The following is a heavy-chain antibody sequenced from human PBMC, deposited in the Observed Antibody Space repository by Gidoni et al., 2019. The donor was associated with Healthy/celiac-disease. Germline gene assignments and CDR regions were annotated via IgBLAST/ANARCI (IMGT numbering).Heavy chain of an antibody. CDR2: IYHSGST. CDR3: ARGIDSSGYYFIDY. J-gene: IGHJ4*02. V-gene: IGHV4-31*03. Sequence: QVQLKESGPGLVKPSQTLSRTCTVSGGSIRSGGYYWSWIRQHPGKGLEWIGYIYHSGSTYYNPSLKSRVTISVDTSKNQFSLKLSSVTAADTAVYYCARGIDSSGYYFIDYWGQGTLVTVSS. D-gene: IGHD3-22*01. CDR1: GGSIRSGGYY.